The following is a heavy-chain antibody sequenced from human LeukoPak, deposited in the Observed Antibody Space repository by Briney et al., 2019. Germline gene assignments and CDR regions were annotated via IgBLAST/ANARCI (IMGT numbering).Heavy chain of an antibody. CDR1: GFIFDDHA. D-gene: IGHD4-17*01. CDR2: ISWNSGRI. CDR3: AKDTMTTVTISSSLDY. J-gene: IGHJ4*02. V-gene: IGHV3-9*01. Sequence: GRSLRLSCAASGFIFDDHAMHWVRQAPGKGLEWVSGISWNSGRIVYADSVQGRFTISRDNAKNSLYLQMNSLRTEDTALYYCAKDTMTTVTISSSLDYWGQGTLVTVSS.